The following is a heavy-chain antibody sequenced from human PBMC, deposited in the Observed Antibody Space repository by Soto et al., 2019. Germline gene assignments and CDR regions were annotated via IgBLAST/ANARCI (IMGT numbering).Heavy chain of an antibody. CDR1: GGTFSSYT. V-gene: IGHV1-69*02. CDR3: AMEYCSSTSCYRDY. D-gene: IGHD2-2*02. Sequence: QVQLVQSGAEVKKPGSSVKVSCKASGGTFSSYTISWVRQAPGQGLEWMGRIIPILGIANYAQKFRGTVTSTADKSTSTAYMELSSLRSEDTAVYYCAMEYCSSTSCYRDYWGQGTLVTVSS. J-gene: IGHJ4*02. CDR2: IIPILGIA.